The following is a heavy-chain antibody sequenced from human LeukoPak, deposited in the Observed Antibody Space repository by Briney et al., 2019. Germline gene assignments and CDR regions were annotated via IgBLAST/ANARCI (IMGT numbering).Heavy chain of an antibody. CDR2: IYSGGST. CDR3: AGAHSSSWSVF. Sequence: PGGSLRLSCAASGFTVSGNFMSWVRQAPGKGLEWISVIYSGGSTYYSDSVKGRFIISRDSSKSTLYLQMNFLRVEDTAVYYCAGAHSSSWSVFWGRGTLVTVSS. V-gene: IGHV3-53*01. D-gene: IGHD6-13*01. J-gene: IGHJ5*01. CDR1: GFTVSGNF.